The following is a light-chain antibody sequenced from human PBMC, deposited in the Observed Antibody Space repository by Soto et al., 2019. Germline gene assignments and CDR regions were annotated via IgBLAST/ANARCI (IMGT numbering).Light chain of an antibody. V-gene: IGKV3-20*01. J-gene: IGKJ4*01. Sequence: EIVLTQSPGTLSLSPGERAALSCRASQRVSSSYLAWYQQKPGQAPRLLIYGASSRATDIPDRFSGSGSGTDLNLTISRLEAEDFAVYYCQQYGSSPLSFGGGTTVEIK. CDR3: QQYGSSPLS. CDR1: QRVSSSY. CDR2: GAS.